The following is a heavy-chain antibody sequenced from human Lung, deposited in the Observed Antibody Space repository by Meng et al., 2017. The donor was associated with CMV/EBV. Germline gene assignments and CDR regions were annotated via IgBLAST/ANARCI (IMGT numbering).Heavy chain of an antibody. CDR3: ARAEADTGNFDY. J-gene: IGHJ4*02. V-gene: IGHV4-4*07. Sequence: GHVQEAGPGLGKPSGTLSLTCTVSGGSISSYYWSWIRQSAGKGLEWIGRIYTSGTTIYNPSLKSRLTLSLDTSKNQFSLKLNSVTAADTAVYYCARAEADTGNFDYWGQGTLVTVSS. D-gene: IGHD6-19*01. CDR2: IYTSGTT. CDR1: GGSISSYY.